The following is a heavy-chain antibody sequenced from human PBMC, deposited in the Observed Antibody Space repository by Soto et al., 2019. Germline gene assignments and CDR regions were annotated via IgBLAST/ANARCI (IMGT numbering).Heavy chain of an antibody. J-gene: IGHJ6*02. CDR3: ARGTRATQYCFYFYGMDV. Sequence: SETLSLTCTVSGGSMNSYYWRWIRQPPGKGLEWIGYISHSGTTIYNPSLKSRLTISLNTSKNQFSLKLRSVSAADTAVYYCARGTRATQYCFYFYGMDVWGQGTTVTVSS. CDR1: GGSMNSYY. V-gene: IGHV4-59*01. D-gene: IGHD2-15*01. CDR2: ISHSGTT.